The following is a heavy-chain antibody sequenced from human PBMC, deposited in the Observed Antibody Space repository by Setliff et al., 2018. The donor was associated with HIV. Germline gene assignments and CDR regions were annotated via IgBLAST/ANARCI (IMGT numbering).Heavy chain of an antibody. CDR3: AKNRPYGMDV. CDR2: IRFDGSDK. D-gene: IGHD6-6*01. Sequence: GGSLRLSCAASGFTFGSQWMHWVRQAPGKGLEWVALIRFDGSDKYYSDSVKGRFTISRDNSKNTLYLQMNSLRTEDTAVYYCAKNRPYGMDVWGQGTTVTVSS. CDR1: GFTFGSQW. J-gene: IGHJ6*02. V-gene: IGHV3-30*02.